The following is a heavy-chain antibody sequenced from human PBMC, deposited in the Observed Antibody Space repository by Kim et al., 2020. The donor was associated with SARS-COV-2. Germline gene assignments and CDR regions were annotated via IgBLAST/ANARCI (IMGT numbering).Heavy chain of an antibody. D-gene: IGHD3-9*01. CDR2: IYYSGST. CDR1: GGSISSGGYS. CDR3: ASGVYDILTGYYYFDY. V-gene: IGHV4-30-2*01. J-gene: IGHJ4*02. Sequence: SETLSLTCAVSGGSISSGGYSWSWIRQPPGNGLEWIGYIYYSGSTYYNPSLKSRVTISVDRSKNQFSLKLSSVTAADTAVYYCASGVYDILTGYYYFDYWGQGTLVTVSS.